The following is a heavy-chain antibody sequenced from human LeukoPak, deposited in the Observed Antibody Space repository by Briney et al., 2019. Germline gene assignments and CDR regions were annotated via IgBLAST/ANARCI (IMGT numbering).Heavy chain of an antibody. CDR1: GFTFSSYS. Sequence: GGSLRLSCAASGFTFSSYSMNWVRQAPGKGLEWVSSISSSSSYIYYADSVKGRFTISRDNAKNSLYLQMNSLRAEDTAVYYCARERSYGDLQLAYWGQGTLVTVSS. J-gene: IGHJ4*02. CDR3: ARERSYGDLQLAY. D-gene: IGHD4-17*01. V-gene: IGHV3-21*01. CDR2: ISSSSSYI.